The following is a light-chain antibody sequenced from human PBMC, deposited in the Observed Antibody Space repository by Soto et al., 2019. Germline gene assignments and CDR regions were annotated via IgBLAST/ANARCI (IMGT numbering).Light chain of an antibody. CDR2: DAS. CDR3: QQYDNLVFT. V-gene: IGKV1-33*01. CDR1: QDIRNH. Sequence: DIQMTQSPSSLSASVGDRVTITCQASQDIRNHLNWYQEKPGKAPKLLIYDASNLQTGVPSRFSGSKSGTDFTFTISSLQPDDIAPYYCQQYDNLVFTFGPGTKVDIK. J-gene: IGKJ3*01.